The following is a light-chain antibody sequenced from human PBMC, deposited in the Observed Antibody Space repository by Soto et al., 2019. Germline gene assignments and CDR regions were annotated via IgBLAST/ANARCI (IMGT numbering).Light chain of an antibody. V-gene: IGLV2-23*01. CDR1: TSDVGGYNL. J-gene: IGLJ1*01. CDR3: CSSASSSSYV. Sequence: QSALTQPASVSGSPGQSITISCSGTTSDVGGYNLVSWYQQHTAKAPKLLIYEGTQRPSGVSSRFSGSKSGNTASLTISGLQAEDEADYYCCSSASSSSYVFGTGTKPPS. CDR2: EGT.